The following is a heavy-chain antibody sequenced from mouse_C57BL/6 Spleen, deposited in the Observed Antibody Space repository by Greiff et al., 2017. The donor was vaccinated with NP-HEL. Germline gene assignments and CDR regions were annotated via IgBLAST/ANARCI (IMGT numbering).Heavy chain of an antibody. J-gene: IGHJ4*01. V-gene: IGHV1-22*01. D-gene: IGHD2-5*01. CDR3: ARRDYSNFYAMDY. CDR2: INPNNGGT. Sequence: VQLQQSGPELVKPGASVKMSCKASGYTFTDYNMHWVKQSHGKSLEWIGYINPNNGGTSYNQKFKGKATLTVNKSSSTADMELRSLTSEDSAVYYCARRDYSNFYAMDYWGQGTSVTVSS. CDR1: GYTFTDYN.